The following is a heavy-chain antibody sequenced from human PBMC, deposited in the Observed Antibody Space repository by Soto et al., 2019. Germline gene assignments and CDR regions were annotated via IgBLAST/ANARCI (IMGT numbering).Heavy chain of an antibody. J-gene: IGHJ4*02. Sequence: GGSLRLSCAASGFTVSSNYMSWVRQAPGKGLEWVSVIYSGGSTYYADSVKGRFTISRDNSKNTLYLQMNSLRAEDTAVYYCATPGVLNGGDYVGGFDYWGQGTLVTVSS. V-gene: IGHV3-66*01. CDR3: ATPGVLNGGDYVGGFDY. D-gene: IGHD4-17*01. CDR1: GFTVSSNY. CDR2: IYSGGST.